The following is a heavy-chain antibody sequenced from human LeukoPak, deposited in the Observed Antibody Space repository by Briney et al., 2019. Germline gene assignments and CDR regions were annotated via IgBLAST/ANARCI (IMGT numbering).Heavy chain of an antibody. V-gene: IGHV3-23*01. CDR1: GFTFSSYA. CDR3: ARDSSPFVYSLHPGWFDP. D-gene: IGHD2-8*01. CDR2: ISGSGGST. Sequence: GGSLRLSCAASGFTFSSYAMSWVRQAPGKGLEWVSAISGSGGSTYYADSVKGRFTISRDNSKNTLYLQMNSLRAEDTAVYYCARDSSPFVYSLHPGWFDPWGQGTLVTVSS. J-gene: IGHJ5*02.